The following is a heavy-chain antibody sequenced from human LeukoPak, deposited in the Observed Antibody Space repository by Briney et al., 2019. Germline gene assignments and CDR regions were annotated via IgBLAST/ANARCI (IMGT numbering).Heavy chain of an antibody. CDR3: ARARAAAGFDY. CDR1: GFTFSDYY. Sequence: GGSLRLSCAASGFTFSDYYMSWIRQAPGKGLEWVSYISSSGTTIYYADSVKGRFTISRDNAKNSLYLQMNSLRAEDTALYYCARARAAAGFDYWGQGTLVTVSS. CDR2: ISSSGTTI. D-gene: IGHD6-13*01. J-gene: IGHJ4*02. V-gene: IGHV3-11*01.